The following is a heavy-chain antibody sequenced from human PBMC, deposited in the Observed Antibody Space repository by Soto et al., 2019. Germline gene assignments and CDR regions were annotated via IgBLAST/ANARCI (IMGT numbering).Heavy chain of an antibody. CDR1: GFTFSSYG. J-gene: IGHJ4*02. Sequence: GGSLRLSCAASGFTFSSYGMHWVRQAPGKGLEWVALISYDGSNKYYEDSVKGRFTISRDNSKNTLYLQMNSLRTEDTAVYYCAKLYPAGTETYLGGFDYWGQGALVTVSP. CDR2: ISYDGSNK. D-gene: IGHD7-27*01. V-gene: IGHV3-30*18. CDR3: AKLYPAGTETYLGGFDY.